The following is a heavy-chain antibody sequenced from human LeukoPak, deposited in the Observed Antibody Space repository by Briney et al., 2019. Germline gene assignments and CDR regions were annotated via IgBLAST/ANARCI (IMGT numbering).Heavy chain of an antibody. Sequence: GASVKVSCKASGYTFTGYHMHWVRQAPGQGLEWMGRINPNSGDTNNAQKFQGRVTMTRDTSTSTAYMELRSLRSDDTAVYYCARGPPRSGSYLSYWGQGTLVTVSS. CDR1: GYTFTGYH. V-gene: IGHV1-2*06. CDR2: INPNSGDT. CDR3: ARGPPRSGSYLSY. J-gene: IGHJ4*02. D-gene: IGHD3-10*01.